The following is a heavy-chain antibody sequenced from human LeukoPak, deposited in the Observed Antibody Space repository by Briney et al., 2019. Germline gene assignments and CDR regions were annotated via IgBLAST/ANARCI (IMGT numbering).Heavy chain of an antibody. V-gene: IGHV4-4*02. CDR2: IYHSGST. CDR1: GGSISSSNW. Sequence: PSETLSLTCAVSGGSISSSNWWSWVRQPPGKGLEWLGEIYHSGSTNYNPSLKSRVTISVDTSKNQFSLKLSSVTTADTAVYYCARAPDDYGGNSWYFDYWGQGTLVTVSS. D-gene: IGHD4-23*01. CDR3: ARAPDDYGGNSWYFDY. J-gene: IGHJ4*02.